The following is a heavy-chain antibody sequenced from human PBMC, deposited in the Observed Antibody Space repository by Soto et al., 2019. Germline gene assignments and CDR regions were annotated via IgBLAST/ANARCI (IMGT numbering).Heavy chain of an antibody. CDR1: GFTFTSSA. CDR2: IVVGSGNT. CDR3: ARSPCISTSCYRRLGMDV. V-gene: IGHV1-58*01. Sequence: SVKVSCKASGFTFTSSAVQLVRQARGQRLEWIGWIVVGSGNTNYAQKFQERVTITRDMSTSTAYLQWSSLKASDTAMYYCARSPCISTSCYRRLGMDVWGQGTTVTVSS. J-gene: IGHJ6*02. D-gene: IGHD2-2*01.